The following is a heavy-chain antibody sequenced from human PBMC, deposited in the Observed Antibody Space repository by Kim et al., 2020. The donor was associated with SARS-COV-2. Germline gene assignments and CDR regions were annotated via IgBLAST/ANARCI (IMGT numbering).Heavy chain of an antibody. CDR1: GYTFTSYG. CDR2: ISAYNGNK. CDR3: ARLRGVVITTRGEYYVDY. Sequence: ASVKVSCKASGYTFTSYGISWVRQAPGQGLEWMGWISAYNGNKNYAQKLQGRVTMTTDTSTSTAYMELRSLRSDDTAVYYCARLRGVVITTRGEYYVDYWGQGTLVTVSS. J-gene: IGHJ4*02. D-gene: IGHD3-22*01. V-gene: IGHV1-18*01.